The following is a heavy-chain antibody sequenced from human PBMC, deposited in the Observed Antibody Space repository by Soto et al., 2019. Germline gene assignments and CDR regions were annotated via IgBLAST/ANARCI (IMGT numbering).Heavy chain of an antibody. D-gene: IGHD3-16*01. J-gene: IGHJ4*02. V-gene: IGHV4-59*01. CDR2: VHYSGST. CDR1: GGSISTYY. CDR3: ARGGSDVLDY. Sequence: ETLSLTCAVSGGSISTYYWSWIRQPPGKGLEWIGYVHYSGSTNYNPSLKSRVTISVDTSKNQFSLKLNSVTAADTAVFYCARGGSDVLDYWGQGTLATVSS.